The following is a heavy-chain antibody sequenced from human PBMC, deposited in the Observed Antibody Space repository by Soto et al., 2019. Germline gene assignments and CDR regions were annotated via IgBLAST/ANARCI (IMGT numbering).Heavy chain of an antibody. J-gene: IGHJ4*02. V-gene: IGHV4-38-2*01. D-gene: IGHD4-17*01. CDR3: VRSGDDYGPYIDY. Sequence: KPSETLSLTCDVSGYSISSGYYWAWVRQPPGKGMEWIGSTNHRGNSFYNPSLKSRVTISVDTSKNQCSLKVSSVTAADTAVYYCVRSGDDYGPYIDYWGQGALVTVSS. CDR1: GYSISSGYY. CDR2: TNHRGNS.